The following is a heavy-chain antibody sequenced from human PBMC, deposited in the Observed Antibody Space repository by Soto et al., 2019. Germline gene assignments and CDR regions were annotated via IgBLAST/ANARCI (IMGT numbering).Heavy chain of an antibody. CDR1: GGSISSGGYY. CDR3: ARDTGSSWYYYMDV. V-gene: IGHV4-31*03. J-gene: IGHJ6*03. D-gene: IGHD6-13*01. CDR2: IYYSGST. Sequence: SETLSLTCTVSGGSISSGGYYCSWIRQHPGKGLEWIGYIYYSGSTYYNPSLKSRVTISVDTSKNQFSLRLSSVTAADTAVYYCARDTGSSWYYYMDVWGKGTTVNVS.